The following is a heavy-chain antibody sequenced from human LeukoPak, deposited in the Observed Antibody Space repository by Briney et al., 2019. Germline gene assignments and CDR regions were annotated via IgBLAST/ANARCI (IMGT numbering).Heavy chain of an antibody. CDR1: GGSISSGSYY. J-gene: IGHJ5*02. Sequence: ASQTLSLTCTVSGGSISSGSYYWSWLRQPPGKGLERIGYIYYSGSTNYNPSLKSRVTISVDTSKNQFSLKLSSVTAADTAVYYCARAVGDYANWFDPWGQGTLVTVSS. CDR3: ARAVGDYANWFDP. CDR2: IYYSGST. V-gene: IGHV4-61*01. D-gene: IGHD4-17*01.